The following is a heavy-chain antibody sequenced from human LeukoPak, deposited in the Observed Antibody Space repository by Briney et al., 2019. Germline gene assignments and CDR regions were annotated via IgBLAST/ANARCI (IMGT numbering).Heavy chain of an antibody. V-gene: IGHV4-4*07. CDR2: IYTSGST. CDR1: GGSISSYY. J-gene: IGHJ4*02. Sequence: SETLSLTCTVSGGSISSYYWSWIRQPAGKGLEWIGRIYTSGSTNYNPSLKSRVTMSVDTPKNQFSLKLSSVTAADTAVYYCARESSDYGDYLYYFDYWGQGTLVTVSS. D-gene: IGHD4-17*01. CDR3: ARESSDYGDYLYYFDY.